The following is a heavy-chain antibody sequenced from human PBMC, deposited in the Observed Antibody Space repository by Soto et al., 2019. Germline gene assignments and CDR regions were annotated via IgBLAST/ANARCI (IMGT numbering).Heavy chain of an antibody. CDR1: GYTFTSYG. V-gene: IGHV1-18*01. CDR3: AREANYFDY. Sequence: ASVKVSCKASGYTFTSYGISWVRQAPGQGLEWMGWISAYNGNTKHAQKLQGRVTMTTDTSTSTAYMELRSLRSDATAVYYCAREANYFDYWGQGTLLSSSS. J-gene: IGHJ4*02. D-gene: IGHD2-8*01. CDR2: ISAYNGNT.